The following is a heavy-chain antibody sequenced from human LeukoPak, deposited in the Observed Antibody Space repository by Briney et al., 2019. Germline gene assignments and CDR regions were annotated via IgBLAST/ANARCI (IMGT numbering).Heavy chain of an antibody. CDR3: ARDPGGELLSGYYYYYYGMDV. CDR1: GGSISSYY. D-gene: IGHD1-26*01. V-gene: IGHV4-59*01. Sequence: SETLSLTCTVPGGSISSYYWSWIRQPPGKGLEWIGYIYYSGSTNYNPSLKSRVTVSVDTSKDQFSLKLSSVTAADTAVYYCARDPGGELLSGYYYYYYGMDVWGQGTTVTVSS. CDR2: IYYSGST. J-gene: IGHJ6*02.